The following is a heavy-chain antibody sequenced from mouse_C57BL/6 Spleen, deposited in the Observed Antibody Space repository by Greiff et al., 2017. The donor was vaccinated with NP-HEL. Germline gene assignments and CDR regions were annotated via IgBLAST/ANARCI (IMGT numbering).Heavy chain of an antibody. CDR3: ARHDYSNSYFDY. Sequence: DVHLVESGGDLVKPGGSLKLSCAASGFTFSSYGMSWVRQTPDKRLEWVATISSGGSYTYYPDSVKGRFTISRDNAKNTLYLQMSSLKSEDTAMYYCARHDYSNSYFDYWGQGTTLTVSS. D-gene: IGHD2-5*01. J-gene: IGHJ2*01. CDR1: GFTFSSYG. CDR2: ISSGGSYT. V-gene: IGHV5-6*01.